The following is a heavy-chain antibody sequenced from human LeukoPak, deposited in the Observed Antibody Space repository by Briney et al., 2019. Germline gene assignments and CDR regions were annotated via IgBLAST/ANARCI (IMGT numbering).Heavy chain of an antibody. CDR3: AILTPNYYDSSGPFDY. CDR2: INPSGGST. V-gene: IGHV1-46*01. Sequence: PQASVKVSCKASGYTFTSYYMHWVRQAPGQGLEWMGIINPSGGSTSYAQKFQGRVTMTEDTSTDTAYMELSSLRSEDTAVYYCAILTPNYYDSSGPFDYWGQGTLVTVSS. J-gene: IGHJ4*02. D-gene: IGHD3-22*01. CDR1: GYTFTSYY.